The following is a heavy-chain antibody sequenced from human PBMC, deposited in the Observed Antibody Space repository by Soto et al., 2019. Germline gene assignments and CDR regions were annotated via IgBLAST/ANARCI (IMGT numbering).Heavy chain of an antibody. J-gene: IGHJ6*02. CDR2: ISASGGYK. Sequence: EGSLRLSCAASGFNFNTYSMNCVRQAPGKGLEWVSFISASGGYKYYADSVRGRFTISRDNAKKSVYLEMNSLTADDTAVYYCAGERSALPGARDAMDVWGQGTTVNVSS. CDR1: GFNFNTYS. CDR3: AGERSALPGARDAMDV. V-gene: IGHV3-21*01. D-gene: IGHD1-26*01.